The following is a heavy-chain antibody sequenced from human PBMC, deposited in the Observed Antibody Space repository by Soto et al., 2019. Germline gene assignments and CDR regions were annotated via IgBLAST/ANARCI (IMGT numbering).Heavy chain of an antibody. J-gene: IGHJ6*02. V-gene: IGHV1-69*13. CDR2: IIPIFGTA. D-gene: IGHD3-22*01. CDR1: GGTFSSYA. Sequence: ASVKVSCKASGGTFSSYAISWVRQAPGQGLEWMGGIIPIFGTANYAQKFQGRVTITADESTSTAYMELSSLRSEDTAVYYCARGKGYYYDSSGLYGMDVWGQGTTVTVSS. CDR3: ARGKGYYYDSSGLYGMDV.